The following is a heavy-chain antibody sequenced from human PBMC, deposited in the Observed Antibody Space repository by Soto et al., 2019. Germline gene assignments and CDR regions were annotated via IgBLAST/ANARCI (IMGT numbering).Heavy chain of an antibody. J-gene: IGHJ5*02. Sequence: PSETLSLTCTVSGGSISSDYWSWIRQPPGKGLEWIGYIYYSGSTNYNPSLKSRVTISVDTSKNRFSLKLSSVTAADTAMYYCARPHGGSSGWDNWFDPWGQGTLVTVSS. D-gene: IGHD6-25*01. CDR1: GGSISSDY. CDR2: IYYSGST. V-gene: IGHV4-59*01. CDR3: ARPHGGSSGWDNWFDP.